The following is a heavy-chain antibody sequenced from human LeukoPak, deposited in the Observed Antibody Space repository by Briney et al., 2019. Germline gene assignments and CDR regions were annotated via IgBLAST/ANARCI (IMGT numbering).Heavy chain of an antibody. CDR1: GFSLEAYC. D-gene: IGHD1-1*01. Sequence: SLRLSRAASGFSLEAYCMYWVRQAPGKGLEWVSGITWNSDDMDYADSVKGRFTISRDNAKNCLYLQMNSLTVEDTALYYCTRVTSWRTGFDYWGQGTLVTVSS. CDR2: ITWNSDDM. V-gene: IGHV3-9*01. CDR3: TRVTSWRTGFDY. J-gene: IGHJ4*02.